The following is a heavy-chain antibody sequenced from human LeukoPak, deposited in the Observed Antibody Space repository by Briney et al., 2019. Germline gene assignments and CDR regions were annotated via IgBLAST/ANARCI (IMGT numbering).Heavy chain of an antibody. J-gene: IGHJ4*02. CDR3: ARRGSGSYYAEGWSVDHYFDY. V-gene: IGHV5-51*01. CDR2: IYHGDSDT. CDR1: GYTFTSYW. D-gene: IGHD1-26*01. Sequence: GESLKISCKGSGYTFTSYWIGWVRQMPGKGLEWVGIIYHGDSDTRYSPSFQGQVTISADKSISTAYLQWSSLKASDTAMYYCARRGSGSYYAEGWSVDHYFDYWGQGTLVTVSS.